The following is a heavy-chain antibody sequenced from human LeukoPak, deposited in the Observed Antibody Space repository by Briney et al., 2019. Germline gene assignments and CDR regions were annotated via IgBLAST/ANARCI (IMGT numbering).Heavy chain of an antibody. D-gene: IGHD3-22*01. CDR2: ISANSGGT. V-gene: IGHV1-2*02. J-gene: IGHJ4*02. Sequence: GASVKVSCKASGYTFTSYGISWVRQAPGQGLEWMGWISANSGGTNYAQKFQGRVTVTRDTSISTAYMELSRLRSDDAAVYYCVRGYYDLSGYYRVDYFDYWGQGTLVTVSS. CDR1: GYTFTSYG. CDR3: VRGYYDLSGYYRVDYFDY.